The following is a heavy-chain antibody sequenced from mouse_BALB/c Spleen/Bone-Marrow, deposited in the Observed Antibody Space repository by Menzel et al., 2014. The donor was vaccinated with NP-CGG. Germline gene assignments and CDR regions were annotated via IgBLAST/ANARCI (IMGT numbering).Heavy chain of an antibody. D-gene: IGHD1-2*01. CDR3: ERKGYGGAMAY. Sequence: EVKLMESGGGLVQPGGSLKLSCAASGFDFSTYWMSWVQQAPGKGLEWIGEIIPDSTTINYTPYLKNKFIISRDKAKITLILQISKVRADDTAYYFCERKGYGGAMAYWGQGTSVTVSS. V-gene: IGHV4-1*02. J-gene: IGHJ4*01. CDR1: GFDFSTYW. CDR2: IIPDSTTI.